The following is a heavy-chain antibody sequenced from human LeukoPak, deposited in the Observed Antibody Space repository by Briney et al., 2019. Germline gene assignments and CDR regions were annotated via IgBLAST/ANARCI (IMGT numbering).Heavy chain of an antibody. D-gene: IGHD5-18*01. CDR1: GFTFSTFT. J-gene: IGHJ6*02. Sequence: PGGSLRLSCAASGFTFSTFTMDSVRQAPGKGLEWFSSISGSGSYIYYADSVRGRFTISRDNAKNSLYLQMNSLRAEDTAVYYCARELRGYSDQYYYYGMDVWGQGTTVTVCS. V-gene: IGHV3-21*01. CDR2: ISGSGSYI. CDR3: ARELRGYSDQYYYYGMDV.